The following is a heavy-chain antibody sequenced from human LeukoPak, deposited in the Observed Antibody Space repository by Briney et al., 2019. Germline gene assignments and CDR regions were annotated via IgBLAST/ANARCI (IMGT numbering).Heavy chain of an antibody. Sequence: PSETLSLTCTVSGRSISSSSYYWGWIRQPPGKGLEWIGSIYYSGSTYYNPSLKSRVTISVDTSKNQFSLKLSSVTAADTAVYYCARHKGGYCSSTSCYISKGGNWFDPWGQGTLVTVSS. D-gene: IGHD2-2*02. CDR1: GRSISSSSYY. CDR2: IYYSGST. V-gene: IGHV4-39*01. J-gene: IGHJ5*02. CDR3: ARHKGGYCSSTSCYISKGGNWFDP.